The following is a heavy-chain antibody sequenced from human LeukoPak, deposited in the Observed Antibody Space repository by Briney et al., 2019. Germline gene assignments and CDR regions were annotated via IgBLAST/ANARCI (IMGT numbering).Heavy chain of an antibody. CDR3: ARGGRSSSSLNFDF. J-gene: IGHJ4*02. D-gene: IGHD6-6*01. V-gene: IGHV4-39*07. CDR2: IHYTVYT. CDR1: GGSISSSNYY. Sequence: SETLSLTCTDSGGSISSSNYYWGWIRQPPGKVLEWIGSIHYTVYTYYNPSLKSRVTISVDTSKNQFSLKLSSVTAADTAVYYCARGGRSSSSLNFDFWGQGTLVTVSS.